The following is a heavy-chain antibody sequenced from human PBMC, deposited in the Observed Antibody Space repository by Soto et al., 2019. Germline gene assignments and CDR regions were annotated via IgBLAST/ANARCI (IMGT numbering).Heavy chain of an antibody. CDR1: GFPFTNAW. CDR3: TSNDAFDI. J-gene: IGHJ3*02. Sequence: GGSLRLSCTASGFPFTNAWMNWVRQAPGKGLEWVGRIKTKAHGGTTDYAAPVRGRFTISRDDSKNTLYLQMNSLKTEDTALYYCTSNDAFDIWGQGTMVTVSS. CDR2: IKTKAHGGTT. V-gene: IGHV3-15*07.